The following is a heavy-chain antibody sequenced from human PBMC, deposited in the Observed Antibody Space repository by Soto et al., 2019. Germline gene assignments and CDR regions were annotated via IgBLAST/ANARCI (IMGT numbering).Heavy chain of an antibody. D-gene: IGHD3-3*01. CDR3: AKDRVDQNSVWDPFDI. V-gene: IGHV3-23*01. J-gene: IGHJ3*02. CDR2: IGTDAAT. Sequence: EVQLLESGGDLVQPGGSLRLSCEASGFTFRIYAMSWVRQTPGKGLEWVSSIGTDAATYYADSVKGRFSISRDNSKNTLFLQLSSLRADDTAIYYCAKDRVDQNSVWDPFDIWGQGTMVSVSS. CDR1: GFTFRIYA.